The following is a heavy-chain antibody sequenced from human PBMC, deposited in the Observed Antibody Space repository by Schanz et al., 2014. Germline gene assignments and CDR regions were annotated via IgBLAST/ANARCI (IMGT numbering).Heavy chain of an antibody. Sequence: EVHLVESGGGLVQPGGSLRLSCAASGITFSSHSFNWVRQAPGKGLEWISYITYNGGTIYYADSVKGRFTISRDNAKNSLYLQMNSLKIEDTAVYYCARKVVATIGGYYDNWGQGTLVIVSS. J-gene: IGHJ4*02. V-gene: IGHV3-48*01. CDR1: GITFSSHS. CDR3: ARKVVATIGGYYDN. CDR2: ITYNGGTI. D-gene: IGHD5-12*01.